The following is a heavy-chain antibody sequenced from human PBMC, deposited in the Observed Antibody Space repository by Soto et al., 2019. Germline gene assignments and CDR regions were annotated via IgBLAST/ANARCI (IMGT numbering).Heavy chain of an antibody. CDR2: IYYSGST. CDR1: GGSIRSYY. Sequence: PSETLSLTCTVSGGSIRSYYWSWIRQPPGKGLEWIGYIYYSGSTNYNPSLKSRVTISVDTSKNQFSLKLSSVTAADTAVYYCARDVSPTYWGQGMLVTVSS. CDR3: ARDVSPTY. J-gene: IGHJ4*02. V-gene: IGHV4-59*12.